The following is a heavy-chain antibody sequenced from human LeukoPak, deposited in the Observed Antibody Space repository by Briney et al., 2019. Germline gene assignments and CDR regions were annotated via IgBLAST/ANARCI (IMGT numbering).Heavy chain of an antibody. CDR2: ISGSGGST. CDR3: ASHESNNFDY. CDR1: GFTFSSYS. V-gene: IGHV3-21*01. Sequence: GGSLRLSCAASGFTFSSYSMNWVRQAPGKGLEWVSAISGSGGSTYYADSVKGRFTISRDNAKNSLYLQMNSLRAEDTAVYYCASHESNNFDYWGQGTLVTVSS. D-gene: IGHD4/OR15-4a*01. J-gene: IGHJ4*02.